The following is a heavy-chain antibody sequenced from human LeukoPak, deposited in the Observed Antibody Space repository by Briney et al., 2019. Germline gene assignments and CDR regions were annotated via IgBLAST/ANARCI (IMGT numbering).Heavy chain of an antibody. CDR1: GYTFTSYG. J-gene: IGHJ4*02. CDR2: ISAYNGNT. CDR3: ARTYYYGSGGSY. D-gene: IGHD3-10*01. Sequence: ASVKVSCKASGYTFTSYGISWVRQAPGQGLEWLGWISAYNGNTNYAQKLQGRVTMTTDTSTTTAYMELRSLRSDDTAVYYCARTYYYGSGGSYWGQGTLVTVSS. V-gene: IGHV1-18*01.